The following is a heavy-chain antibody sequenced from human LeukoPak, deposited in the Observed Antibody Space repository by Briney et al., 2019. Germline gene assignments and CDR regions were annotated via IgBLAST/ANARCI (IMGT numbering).Heavy chain of an antibody. Sequence: GGSLRLSCAASGFIFRSYAMHWVRQAPGKGLEWVAIISYDGSNKYYADSVRGRFTISRDNSKNTLYLQMNSLRLEDTAVYYCARGYCSSTFCDLDFDYWRQGTLVTVSS. CDR1: GFIFRSYA. J-gene: IGHJ4*02. V-gene: IGHV3-30*01. CDR3: ARGYCSSTFCDLDFDY. D-gene: IGHD2-2*01. CDR2: ISYDGSNK.